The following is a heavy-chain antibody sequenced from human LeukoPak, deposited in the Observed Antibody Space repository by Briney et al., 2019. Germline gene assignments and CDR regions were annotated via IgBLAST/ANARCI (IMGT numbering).Heavy chain of an antibody. J-gene: IGHJ6*03. CDR2: INPNSGGT. CDR1: GYTFTGYY. V-gene: IGHV1-2*02. CDR3: ARERRGRGAMDV. Sequence: ASVKVSCKASGYTFTGYYMHWVRQAPGQGLEWMGWINPNSGGTNYAQKFQGRVTMTRDTSISTAYMELNRLRSDDTAVYYCARERRGRGAMDVWGKGTTVTVSS. D-gene: IGHD1-26*01.